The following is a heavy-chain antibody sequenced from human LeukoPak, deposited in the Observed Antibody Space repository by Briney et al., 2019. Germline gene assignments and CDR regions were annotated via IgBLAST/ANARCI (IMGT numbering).Heavy chain of an antibody. CDR1: GFTFSSYE. J-gene: IGHJ5*02. CDR3: ARGGGLLWFGEYSGP. CDR2: ISSSGSTI. Sequence: GGSLRLSCAASGFTFSSYEMNWVRQAPGKGLEWVSYISSSGSTIYYADSVKGRFTISRDNAKNSLYLKMNSLRAEDTAVYYCARGGGLLWFGEYSGPWGQGTLVTVSS. D-gene: IGHD3-10*01. V-gene: IGHV3-48*03.